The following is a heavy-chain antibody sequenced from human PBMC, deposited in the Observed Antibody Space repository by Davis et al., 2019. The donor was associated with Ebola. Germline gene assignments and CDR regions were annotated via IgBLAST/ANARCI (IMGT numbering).Heavy chain of an antibody. V-gene: IGHV3-7*01. J-gene: IGHJ6*02. D-gene: IGHD6-25*01. CDR1: GITFSSHW. CDR3: ARDDRRLSYYYYGMDV. CDR2: IKQDGSEK. Sequence: GESLKISCAASGITFSSHWMSWVRQAPGKGLEWVANIKQDGSEKYSVDSVKGRFTISRDNAKNSLYLQMNSLRDEDTAVYYCARDDRRLSYYYYGMDVWGQGTTVTVSS.